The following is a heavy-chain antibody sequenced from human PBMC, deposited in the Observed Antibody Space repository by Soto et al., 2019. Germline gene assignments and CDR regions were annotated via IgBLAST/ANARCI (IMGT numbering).Heavy chain of an antibody. V-gene: IGHV1-69*12. CDR2: ILPVSGTT. CDR1: GGTFSTFP. CDR3: ARDRTGTTLGYFDY. D-gene: IGHD1-7*01. Sequence: QVQLVQSGAEVKKPGSSVKVSCKSSGGTFSTFPINWVRQAPGQGLEWMGAILPVSGTTNYAQKFQGRVTFSADESTTTAYIEVSSLRSEDTAVYYCARDRTGTTLGYFDYWGQGTRVTVSS. J-gene: IGHJ4*02.